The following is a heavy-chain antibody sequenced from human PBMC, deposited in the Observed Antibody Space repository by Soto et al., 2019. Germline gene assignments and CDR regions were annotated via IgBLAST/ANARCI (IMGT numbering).Heavy chain of an antibody. V-gene: IGHV4-38-2*01. J-gene: IGHJ6*02. CDR3: ARVVNTAMLYYYYYGMDV. CDR1: GYSISSGYY. D-gene: IGHD5-18*01. CDR2: IYHSGST. Sequence: SETLSLTCAVSGYSISSGYYLGWILQPPWKGLEWIGSIYHSGSTYYNPSLKSRVTISVDTSKNQFSLKLSSVTAADTAVYYCARVVNTAMLYYYYYGMDVWGQGTTVTVSS.